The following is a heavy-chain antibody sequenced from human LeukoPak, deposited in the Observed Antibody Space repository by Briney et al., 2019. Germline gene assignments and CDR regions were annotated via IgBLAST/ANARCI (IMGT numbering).Heavy chain of an antibody. CDR1: GFTFSSYG. V-gene: IGHV3-7*01. CDR2: IKQDGSEK. Sequence: PGRSLRLSCAASGFTFSSYGMHWVRQAPGKGLEWVANIKQDGSEKYYVDSVKGRFTISRDNAKNSLYLQMNSLRADDTAVYYCARDYYFDYWGQGTLVTVSS. J-gene: IGHJ4*02. CDR3: ARDYYFDY.